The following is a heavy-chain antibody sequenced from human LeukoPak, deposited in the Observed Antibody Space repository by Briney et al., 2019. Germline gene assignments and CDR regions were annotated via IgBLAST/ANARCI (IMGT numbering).Heavy chain of an antibody. D-gene: IGHD5-18*01. J-gene: IGHJ4*02. Sequence: SETLSLTCTVSGGSISSGGYYWSWIRQHPGKGLEWIGYIYYSGSTYYNPSPKSRVTISVDTSKNQFSLKLSSVTAADTAVYYCARDGGGYSYGGFDYWGQGTLVTVSS. V-gene: IGHV4-31*03. CDR2: IYYSGST. CDR1: GGSISSGGYY. CDR3: ARDGGGYSYGGFDY.